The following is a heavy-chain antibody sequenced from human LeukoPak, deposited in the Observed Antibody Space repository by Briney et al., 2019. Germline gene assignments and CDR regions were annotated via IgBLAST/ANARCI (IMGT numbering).Heavy chain of an antibody. CDR1: GGSISSSSYY. D-gene: IGHD3-3*01. CDR3: ARVGGFDFGVAIGNNWFDP. CDR2: ILYTGST. V-gene: IGHV4-39*07. J-gene: IGHJ5*02. Sequence: SEPLSLTCPVSGGSISSSSYYWGWIRPPPGKGLEWIGSILYTGSTYYKSSLRSRLSMSVDPSENQFSLKLSSVTAADTAVYYCARVGGFDFGVAIGNNWFDPWGQGTLVTVSS.